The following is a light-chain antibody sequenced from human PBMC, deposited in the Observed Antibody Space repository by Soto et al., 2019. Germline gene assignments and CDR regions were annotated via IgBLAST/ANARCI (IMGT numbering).Light chain of an antibody. Sequence: EIVLTQSPATLSLSPGERATLSCRASQSVSTSLAWYQQKPGQAPRLLIYDASKRATGIPARFSGSGSGTDFTLTITSIATEDFAVYYCQQRSNWLFSFGPGTKVDIK. CDR1: QSVSTS. J-gene: IGKJ3*01. CDR2: DAS. V-gene: IGKV3-11*01. CDR3: QQRSNWLFS.